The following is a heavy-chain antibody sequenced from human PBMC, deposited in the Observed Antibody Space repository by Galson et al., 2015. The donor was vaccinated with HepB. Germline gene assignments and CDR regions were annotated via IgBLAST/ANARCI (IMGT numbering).Heavy chain of an antibody. Sequence: SETLSLTCAVYGGSFSGYYWSWIRQPPGKGLEWIGDINHSGSTNYNPSLKSRVTISVDTSKNQFSLKLSSVTAADTAVYYCARVGGYSYIYYYYGMDVWGQGTTVTVSS. J-gene: IGHJ6*02. CDR3: ARVGGYSYIYYYYGMDV. D-gene: IGHD5-18*01. V-gene: IGHV4-34*01. CDR2: INHSGST. CDR1: GGSFSGYY.